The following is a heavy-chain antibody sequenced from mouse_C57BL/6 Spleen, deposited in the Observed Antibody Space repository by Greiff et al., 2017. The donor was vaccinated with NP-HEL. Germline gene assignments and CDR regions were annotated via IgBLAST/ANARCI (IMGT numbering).Heavy chain of an antibody. CDR2: IDPSDSYT. V-gene: IGHV1-69*01. J-gene: IGHJ4*01. CDR3: ARSDGYYYAMDD. D-gene: IGHD2-3*01. Sequence: QVQLQQSGAELVMPGASVKLSCKASGYTFTSYWMHWVKQRPGQGLEWIGEIDPSDSYTNYNQKFKGKSTLTVDKSSSTAYMQLSSLTSEDAAVYYCARSDGYYYAMDDWGQGTSVTVSS. CDR1: GYTFTSYW.